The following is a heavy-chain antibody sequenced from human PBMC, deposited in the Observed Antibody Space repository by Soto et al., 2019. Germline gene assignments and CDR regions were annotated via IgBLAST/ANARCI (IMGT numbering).Heavy chain of an antibody. D-gene: IGHD3-3*01. CDR1: GFTFSSYA. V-gene: IGHV3-23*01. J-gene: IGHJ6*02. CDR3: ADFWSGYPPDGMDV. CDR2: ISGSGGST. Sequence: HPGGSLRLSCAASGFTFSSYAMSWVRQAPGKGLEWASAISGSGGSTYYADSVKGRFTISRDNSKNTLYLQMNSLRAEDTAVYYCADFWSGYPPDGMDVWGQGTTVTGSS.